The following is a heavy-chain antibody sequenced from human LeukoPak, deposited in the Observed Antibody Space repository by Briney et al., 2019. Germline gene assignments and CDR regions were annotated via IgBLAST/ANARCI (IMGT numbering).Heavy chain of an antibody. D-gene: IGHD5-18*01. J-gene: IGHJ4*02. V-gene: IGHV1-3*01. CDR2: ISAGSGNT. CDR3: ARDYGYSLLFY. Sequence: GASVKVSCKASGYTFTNFAIHWVRQAHGQRLEWMGWISAGSGNTKYSQKLQGRVTITRDTSASAAYMELSSLRSEDTAVYYCARDYGYSLLFYWGQGTLVTVSS. CDR1: GYTFTNFA.